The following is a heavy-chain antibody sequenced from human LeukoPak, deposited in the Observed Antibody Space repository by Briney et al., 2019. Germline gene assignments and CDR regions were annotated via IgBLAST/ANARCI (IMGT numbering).Heavy chain of an antibody. CDR1: GYTFTGYY. D-gene: IGHD3-22*01. Sequence: ASVKVSCKASGYTFTGYYMHWVRQAPGQGLERMGWINPNSGGTNYAQKFQGRVTMTRDTSISTAYMELSRLRSDDTAVYYCARDLGYYYDSSLGFDYWGQGTLVTVSS. CDR2: INPNSGGT. CDR3: ARDLGYYYDSSLGFDY. J-gene: IGHJ4*02. V-gene: IGHV1-2*02.